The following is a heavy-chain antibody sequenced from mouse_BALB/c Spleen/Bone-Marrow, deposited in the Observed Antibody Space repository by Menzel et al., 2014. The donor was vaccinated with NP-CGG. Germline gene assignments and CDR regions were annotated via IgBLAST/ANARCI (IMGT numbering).Heavy chain of an antibody. CDR3: ARSTMITTGNYFDY. CDR1: GFTFSSYA. CDR2: INSGDSN. Sequence: EVKLVESGGGLVKPGGSLKLSCAASGFTFSSYAMSWVRQTPEKRLEWVASINSGDSNYYPDSVKGRFTISRDNARNILYLQMSSLRSEDTAMYYCARSTMITTGNYFDYWGQGTTLTVS. D-gene: IGHD2-4*01. V-gene: IGHV5-6-5*01. J-gene: IGHJ2*01.